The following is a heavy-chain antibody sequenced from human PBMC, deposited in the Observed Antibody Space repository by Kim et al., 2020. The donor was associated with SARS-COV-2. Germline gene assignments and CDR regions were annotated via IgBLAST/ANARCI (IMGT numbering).Heavy chain of an antibody. D-gene: IGHD3-9*01. J-gene: IGHJ6*02. CDR2: IKQDGSEK. V-gene: IGHV3-7*01. Sequence: GGSLRLSCAASGFTFSSYWMSWVRQAPGKGLEWVANIKQDGSEKYYVDSVKGRFTISRDNAKNSLYLQMNSLRAEDTAVYYCARDDYDMLTGYLTLYGMDVWGQGTKHTDPS. CDR3: ARDDYDMLTGYLTLYGMDV. CDR1: GFTFSSYW.